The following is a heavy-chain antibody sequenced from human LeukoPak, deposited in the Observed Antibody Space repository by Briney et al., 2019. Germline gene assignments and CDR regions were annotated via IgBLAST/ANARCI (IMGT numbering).Heavy chain of an antibody. Sequence: SETLSLTCSVSGGSISSYSWNWIRQPAGKGLEWIGRFYTGGTTNYNPSLKSRVTMSIDTSKNQVSLKMRSVTAADTAVYYCARRVVTLDWYFDLWGRGTLVSVSS. CDR3: ARRVVTLDWYFDL. V-gene: IGHV4-4*07. CDR1: GGSISSYS. CDR2: FYTGGTT. J-gene: IGHJ2*01. D-gene: IGHD4-23*01.